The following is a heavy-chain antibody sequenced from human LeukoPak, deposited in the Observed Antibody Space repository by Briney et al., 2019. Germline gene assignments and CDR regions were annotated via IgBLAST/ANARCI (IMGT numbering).Heavy chain of an antibody. CDR3: ARDNGGADDY. CDR2: IKQDGSEK. Sequence: GGSLRLSCAASEFTFSRYWMSWVRQAPGKGLEWVANIKQDGSEKYYVDSVKGRFTVSRDNAKNSLYLQMNSLRAEDTAVYYCARDNGGADDYWGQGTLVTVSS. D-gene: IGHD3-16*01. CDR1: EFTFSRYW. V-gene: IGHV3-7*01. J-gene: IGHJ4*02.